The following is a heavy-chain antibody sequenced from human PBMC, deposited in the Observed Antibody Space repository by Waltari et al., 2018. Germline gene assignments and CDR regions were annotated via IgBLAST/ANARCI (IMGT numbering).Heavy chain of an antibody. D-gene: IGHD3-16*01. CDR3: ARDGGWGDFDY. CDR1: GGSISSGSYY. CDR2: IYTSGST. Sequence: QVQLQESGPGLVKPSQTLSLTCTVSGGSISSGSYYWSWIRQPAGKGLEWIGRIYTSGSTNHNPSLKRRVTISVDTSKNQFSLKLSSVTAADTAVYYCARDGGWGDFDYWGQGTLVTVSS. V-gene: IGHV4-61*02. J-gene: IGHJ4*02.